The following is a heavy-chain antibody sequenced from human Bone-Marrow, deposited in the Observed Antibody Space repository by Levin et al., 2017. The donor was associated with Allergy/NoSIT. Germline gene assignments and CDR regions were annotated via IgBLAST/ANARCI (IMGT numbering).Heavy chain of an antibody. D-gene: IGHD3-22*01. V-gene: IGHV4-4*02. CDR3: ARLRGSTYYYDSSGELYFDY. J-gene: IGHJ4*02. CDR1: GGSISSSNW. CDR2: IYHSGST. Sequence: PSETLSLTCAVSGGSISSSNWWSWVRQPPGKGLEWIGEIYHSGSTNYNPSLKSRVTISVDKSKNQFSLKLSSVTAADTAVYYCARLRGSTYYYDSSGELYFDYWGQGTLVTVSS.